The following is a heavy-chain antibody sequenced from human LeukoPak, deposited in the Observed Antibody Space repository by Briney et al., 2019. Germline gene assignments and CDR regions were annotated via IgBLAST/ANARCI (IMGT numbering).Heavy chain of an antibody. Sequence: GGSLRLSCAASGFTFSSYAMSWVRQAPGKGLEWVSAISGSGGSTYYADSVKGRFTISRDNSKNTLYLQMNSLRAEDTAVYYCAKGPEWELPTSTKTFDYWGQGTLVTVSS. V-gene: IGHV3-23*01. CDR1: GFTFSSYA. CDR3: AKGPEWELPTSTKTFDY. D-gene: IGHD1-26*01. J-gene: IGHJ4*02. CDR2: ISGSGGST.